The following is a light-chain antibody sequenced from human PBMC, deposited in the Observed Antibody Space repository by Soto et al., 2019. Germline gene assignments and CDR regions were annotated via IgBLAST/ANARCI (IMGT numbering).Light chain of an antibody. V-gene: IGLV6-57*02. CDR1: GGSIAGNY. CDR3: QSFDRNNQRV. J-gene: IGLJ3*02. CDR2: DDH. Sequence: NFMLTQPHSVSGSPGKTITLSCTGSGGSIAGNYVQWYQQRPGSAPTAVMYDDHQRPSGVPDRFSGSIDISSNSASLTISGLQPEDAADYYCQSFDRNNQRVFGGGTQLTVL.